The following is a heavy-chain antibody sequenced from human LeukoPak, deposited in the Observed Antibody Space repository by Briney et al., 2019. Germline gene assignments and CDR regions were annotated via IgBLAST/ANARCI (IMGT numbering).Heavy chain of an antibody. CDR1: GGSFSGYY. CDR2: INHSGST. D-gene: IGHD3-10*01. CDR3: ARGHKIFYYGSGGFDY. Sequence: PSETLSLTCAVYGGSFSGYYWSWIRQPPGKGLEWIGDINHSGSTNYNPSLKSRVTISVDTSKNQFSLKLSSVTAADTAVYYCARGHKIFYYGSGGFDYWGQGTLVTVSS. V-gene: IGHV4-34*01. J-gene: IGHJ4*02.